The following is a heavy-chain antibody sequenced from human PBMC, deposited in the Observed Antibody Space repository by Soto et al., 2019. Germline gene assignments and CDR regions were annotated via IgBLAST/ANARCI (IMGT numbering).Heavy chain of an antibody. Sequence: EVQLLESGGGLVQPGGSLRLSCAASGFTFSSYAMSWVRQAPGKGLEWVSAISGSGGSTYYADSVKGRFTISRDNSKNTLFLKMISLRAEDTAVYYCAKKVAGSEPFQHWGQGTLVTVSS. D-gene: IGHD6-19*01. CDR3: AKKVAGSEPFQH. V-gene: IGHV3-23*01. J-gene: IGHJ1*01. CDR2: ISGSGGST. CDR1: GFTFSSYA.